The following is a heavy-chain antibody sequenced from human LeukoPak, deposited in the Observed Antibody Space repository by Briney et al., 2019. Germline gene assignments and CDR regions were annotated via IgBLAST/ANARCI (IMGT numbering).Heavy chain of an antibody. D-gene: IGHD3-9*01. J-gene: IGHJ4*02. CDR3: ARIDILTAFDY. CDR2: ISSSSSYI. V-gene: IGHV3-21*01. Sequence: GVSLRLSCAASGFTFSSYSMNWVRQAPGKGLEWVSSISSSSSYIYYADSVKGRFTISRDNAKNSLYLQMNSLRAEDTAVYYCARIDILTAFDYWGQGTLVTVSS. CDR1: GFTFSSYS.